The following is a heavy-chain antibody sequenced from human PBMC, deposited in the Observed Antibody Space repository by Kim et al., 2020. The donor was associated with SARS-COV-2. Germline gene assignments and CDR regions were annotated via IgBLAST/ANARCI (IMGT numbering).Heavy chain of an antibody. J-gene: IGHJ3*02. Sequence: SETLSLTCTVSGGSISSGGYYWSWIRQHPGKGLEWIGYIYYSGSTYYNPSLKSRLTISLDTSKNQFSLNLSSVTAADTAVYYCARAKSNYSDYLVEAFDIWGQGTMVTVSS. V-gene: IGHV4-31*03. CDR1: GGSISSGGYY. D-gene: IGHD4-17*01. CDR2: IYYSGST. CDR3: ARAKSNYSDYLVEAFDI.